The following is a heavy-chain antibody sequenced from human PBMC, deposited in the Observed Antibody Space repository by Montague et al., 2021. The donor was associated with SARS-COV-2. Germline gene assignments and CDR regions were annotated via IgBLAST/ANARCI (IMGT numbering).Heavy chain of an antibody. CDR3: ARIRDYDILTGSYSGFDY. CDR1: GFSLSTSGMC. D-gene: IGHD3-9*01. J-gene: IGHJ4*02. Sequence: PALVKPTQTLTLTCTFSGFSLSTSGMCVSWIRQPPGKALEWLALXXWDDEKYYSTSLKTRLTISKDTSKNQVVLTVTNMDPVDTATYYCARIRDYDILTGSYSGFDYWGQGTLVTVSS. CDR2: XXWDDEK. V-gene: IGHV2-70*01.